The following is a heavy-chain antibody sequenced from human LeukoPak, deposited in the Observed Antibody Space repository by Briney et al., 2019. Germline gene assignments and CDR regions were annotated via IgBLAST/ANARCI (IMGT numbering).Heavy chain of an antibody. CDR3: AKGLVVNDNYFDN. D-gene: IGHD2-15*01. CDR1: GFNLRTYA. J-gene: IGHJ4*02. Sequence: PGQSLRLSCAASGFNLRTYAMNWVRQVPGKGLEWVAAIGGSDGPTYYADSVKGRFTVSSDFSTSTVSLQMNNLRVEDTAVYFCAKGLVVNDNYFDNWGQGTLVTVSS. CDR2: IGGSDGPT. V-gene: IGHV3-23*01.